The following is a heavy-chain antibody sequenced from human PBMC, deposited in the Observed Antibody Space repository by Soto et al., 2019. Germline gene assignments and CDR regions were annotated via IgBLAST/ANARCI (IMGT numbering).Heavy chain of an antibody. CDR3: ARRGQEGPGLAN. V-gene: IGHV3-74*01. CDR1: GFTFSSYW. J-gene: IGHJ1*01. CDR2: INSDGSST. Sequence: EVQLVESGGNLIQPGGSLRLSCAASGFTFSSYWMHWVRQAPGKGLVWVSRINSDGSSTSYVDSVKGRFTISRDNAKNTLYLQMNSLSVEDTAVYYCARRGQEGPGLANWGQGTLVTVSS.